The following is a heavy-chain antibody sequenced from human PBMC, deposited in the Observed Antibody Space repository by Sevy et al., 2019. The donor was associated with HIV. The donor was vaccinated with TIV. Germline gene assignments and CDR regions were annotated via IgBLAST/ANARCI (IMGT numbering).Heavy chain of an antibody. D-gene: IGHD3-22*01. CDR2: VYDSGSS. J-gene: IGHJ4*02. Sequence: SETLSLTCTVSGGSISGHYWGWIRQSPGKGLEWIAYVYDSGSSNYNPSLRSRVTISLDTSKSPFSRGLSSVTAADTAVYFCARGGALIYYDTIGFQNFFDSWGPGTPVTVSS. V-gene: IGHV4-59*11. CDR3: ARGGALIYYDTIGFQNFFDS. CDR1: GGSISGHY.